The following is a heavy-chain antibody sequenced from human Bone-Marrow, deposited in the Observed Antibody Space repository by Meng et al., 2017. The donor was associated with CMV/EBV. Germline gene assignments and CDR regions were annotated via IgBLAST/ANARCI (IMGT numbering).Heavy chain of an antibody. CDR1: GFTFSDYY. CDR2: ISSSSSYI. J-gene: IGHJ4*02. D-gene: IGHD3-22*01. Sequence: GESLKISCAASGFTFSDYYMNWVRQAPGKGLEWVSSISSSSSYIYYADSVKGRFTISRDNAKNSLYLQMNSLRAEDTAVYYCARDPRPRYYYDSSPLWGQGTLVTVSS. V-gene: IGHV3-21*01. CDR3: ARDPRPRYYYDSSPL.